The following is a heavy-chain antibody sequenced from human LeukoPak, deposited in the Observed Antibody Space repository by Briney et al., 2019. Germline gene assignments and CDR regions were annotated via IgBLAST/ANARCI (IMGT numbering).Heavy chain of an antibody. V-gene: IGHV4-34*01. CDR3: VRDRGLGRGFDP. D-gene: IGHD3-16*01. Sequence: PSETLSLTCAVSGGSFSDYYWSWIRQPPGKGLEWIGETNYIGITNYNPSLKSRVTISVDTSKSQFSLKMKSVTAADTAFYYCVRDRGLGRGFDPWGQGTMVTVSS. J-gene: IGHJ5*02. CDR2: TNYIGIT. CDR1: GGSFSDYY.